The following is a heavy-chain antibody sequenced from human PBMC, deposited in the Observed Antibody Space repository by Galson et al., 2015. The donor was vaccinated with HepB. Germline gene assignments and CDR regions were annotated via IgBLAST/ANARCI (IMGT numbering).Heavy chain of an antibody. CDR2: IYPGDSDT. D-gene: IGHD2-15*01. CDR1: GYSFTSYW. CDR3: ARHPYCSGGSCYSRKGAYGMDV. Sequence: QSGAEVKKPGESLKISCKGSGYSFTSYWIGWVRQMTGKGLEWMGIIYPGDSDTRYSPSFQGQVTISADKSISTAYLQWSSLKASDTAMYYCARHPYCSGGSCYSRKGAYGMDVWGQGTTVTVSS. V-gene: IGHV5-51*01. J-gene: IGHJ6*02.